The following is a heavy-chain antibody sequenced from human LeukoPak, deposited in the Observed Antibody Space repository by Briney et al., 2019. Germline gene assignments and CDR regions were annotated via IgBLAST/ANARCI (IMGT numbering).Heavy chain of an antibody. CDR2: INPNTGGT. D-gene: IGHD4/OR15-4a*01. Sequence: GASVKVSCKASGYTFTGYFVHWVRQAPGQGLQWMGWINPNTGGTNYAQKFQGRVTMTRDTSISTAYMELSRLRSDDTAVYYCAGGDYGDPPLNYWGQGTLVTVSS. J-gene: IGHJ4*02. CDR3: AGGDYGDPPLNY. V-gene: IGHV1-2*02. CDR1: GYTFTGYF.